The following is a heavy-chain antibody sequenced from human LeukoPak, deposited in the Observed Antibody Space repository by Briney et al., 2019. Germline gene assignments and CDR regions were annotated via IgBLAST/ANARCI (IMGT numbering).Heavy chain of an antibody. CDR3: ARARFLEWLLVDFDY. V-gene: IGHV4-30-4*08. CDR2: IYYSGST. D-gene: IGHD3-3*01. CDR1: GGSISSGDYY. J-gene: IGHJ4*02. Sequence: SQTLSLTCTVSGGSISSGDYYWSWIRQPPGKGLEWIGYIYYSGSTYYNPSLKSRVTISVDTSKNQFTLKLSSVTAADTAVYYCARARFLEWLLVDFDYWGQGTLVTVSS.